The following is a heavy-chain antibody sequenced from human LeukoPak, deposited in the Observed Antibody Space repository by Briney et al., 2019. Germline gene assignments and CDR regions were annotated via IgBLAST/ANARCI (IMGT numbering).Heavy chain of an antibody. CDR2: ISAYNGNT. J-gene: IGHJ4*02. Sequence: ASVKVSCKASGYTFTSYGISWVRQDPGQGLEWMGWISAYNGNTNYAQKLQGRVTMTTDTSTSTAYMELRSLRSDDTAVYYCASEGCSSISCYLDYWGQGTLVTVSS. D-gene: IGHD2-2*01. CDR3: ASEGCSSISCYLDY. CDR1: GYTFTSYG. V-gene: IGHV1-18*01.